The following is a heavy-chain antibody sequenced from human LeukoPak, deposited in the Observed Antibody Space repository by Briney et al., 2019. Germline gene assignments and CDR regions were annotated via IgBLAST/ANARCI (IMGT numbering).Heavy chain of an antibody. D-gene: IGHD1-26*01. CDR2: INPNSGGT. V-gene: IGHV1-2*02. J-gene: IGHJ6*02. CDR3: ARVGAAGYYYGMDV. CDR1: GYTFTGYY. Sequence: GASVKVSCKASGYTFTGYYMHWVRQAPGQGLEWMGWINPNSGGTNYAQKFQGRVTMTRDTSISTAYMELSRLISDDTAVYYCARVGAAGYYYGMDVWGQGTTVTVSS.